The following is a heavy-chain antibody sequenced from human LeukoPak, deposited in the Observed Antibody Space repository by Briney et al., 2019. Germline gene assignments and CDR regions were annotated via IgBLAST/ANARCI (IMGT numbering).Heavy chain of an antibody. CDR3: ARGYYREFDY. Sequence: SETLSLTCTVSGGSISSYYWSWIRQPPGKGLEWIGYIYYSESTNYNPSLKSRVTISVDTSKNQFSLKLSSVTAADTAVYYCARGYYREFDYWGQGTLVTVSS. J-gene: IGHJ4*02. D-gene: IGHD4-11*01. CDR1: GGSISSYY. CDR2: IYYSEST. V-gene: IGHV4-59*01.